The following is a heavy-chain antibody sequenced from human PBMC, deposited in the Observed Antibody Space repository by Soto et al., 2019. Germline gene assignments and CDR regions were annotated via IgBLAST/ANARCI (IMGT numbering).Heavy chain of an antibody. CDR1: GFTFNSCA. CDR3: AKEYIVNTIADAVDI. V-gene: IGHV3-23*01. CDR2: ISGSSSST. Sequence: EVQLLESGGGLVQPGGSLRLSCAASGFTFNSCAMTWVRQAPGKGLEWVSTISGSSSSTFYADSVKGRFTTSRDNSKNMLYLQMDGLRAEDTAVYYCAKEYIVNTIADAVDIWGQGTMVTVAS. D-gene: IGHD5-12*01. J-gene: IGHJ3*02.